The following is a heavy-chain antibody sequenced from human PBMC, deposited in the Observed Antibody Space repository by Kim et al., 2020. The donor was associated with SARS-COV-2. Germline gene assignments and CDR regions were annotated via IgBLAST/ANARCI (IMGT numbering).Heavy chain of an antibody. Sequence: SVKVSCKASGFTFTSSAMQWVRQARGQRLEWIGWIVVGSGNTNYAQKFQERVTITGDMSTSTAYMELSSLRSEDTAVYYCAALGPLWFGELLYENWFDPWGQGTLVTVSS. D-gene: IGHD3-10*01. CDR2: IVVGSGNT. V-gene: IGHV1-58*02. CDR3: AALGPLWFGELLYENWFDP. J-gene: IGHJ5*02. CDR1: GFTFTSSA.